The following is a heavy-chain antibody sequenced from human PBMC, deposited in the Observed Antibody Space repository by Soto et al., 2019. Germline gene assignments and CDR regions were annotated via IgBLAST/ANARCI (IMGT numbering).Heavy chain of an antibody. J-gene: IGHJ3*02. Sequence: EVQLLESGGGLVQPGGSLRLSCAASGFTFRNYAMSWVRQAPGKGLEWVSTMSRSGVSIYYADSVKGRFTISRDNSKNTLYLQMNSLRAEDTAIYYCARDSVGSCDDVACSYSGDDVLDIWGEGTMVTVSS. V-gene: IGHV3-23*01. CDR2: MSRSGVSI. D-gene: IGHD2-15*01. CDR3: ARDSVGSCDDVACSYSGDDVLDI. CDR1: GFTFRNYA.